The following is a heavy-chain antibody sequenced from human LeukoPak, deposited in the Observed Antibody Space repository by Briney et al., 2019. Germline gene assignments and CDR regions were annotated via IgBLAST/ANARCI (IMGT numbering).Heavy chain of an antibody. J-gene: IGHJ4*02. CDR1: GYTFTSHK. D-gene: IGHD6-13*01. V-gene: IGHV1-46*01. CDR3: ASGAAAGTFSIGY. CDR2: INPSGGGT. Sequence: ASVKVSCKASGYTFTSHKLHWVRQAPGQGLEWMGIINPSGGGTSYSQKFQGRVTMTTDTSTSTLYMELSSLRSEDTAVYYCASGAAAGTFSIGYWGQGTLLTVSS.